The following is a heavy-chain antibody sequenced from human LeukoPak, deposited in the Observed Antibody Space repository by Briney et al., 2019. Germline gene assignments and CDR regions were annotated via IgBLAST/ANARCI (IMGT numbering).Heavy chain of an antibody. Sequence: PGGSLRLSCAASGFTVSSNYMSWVRQAPGKGLEWVSAITVSGGSTYYADSVKGRFTISRDNSKNALYLQMNSLRAEDTAVYYCAKNPGDYWGQGTLVTVSS. J-gene: IGHJ4*02. V-gene: IGHV3-23*01. CDR2: ITVSGGST. CDR1: GFTVSSNY. CDR3: AKNPGDY.